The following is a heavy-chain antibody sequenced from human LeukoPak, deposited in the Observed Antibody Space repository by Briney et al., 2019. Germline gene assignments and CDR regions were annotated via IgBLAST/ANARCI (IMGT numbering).Heavy chain of an antibody. D-gene: IGHD2-15*01. Sequence: GASVKVSCKASGYTFTSYYMHWVRQAPGQGLEWMGIINPSGGSTSYAQKFQGRVTMTRDTSTSTVCMELSSLRSEDTAVYYCARAAPGVAFDYWGQGTLVTVSS. CDR3: ARAAPGVAFDY. CDR2: INPSGGST. CDR1: GYTFTSYY. V-gene: IGHV1-46*03. J-gene: IGHJ4*02.